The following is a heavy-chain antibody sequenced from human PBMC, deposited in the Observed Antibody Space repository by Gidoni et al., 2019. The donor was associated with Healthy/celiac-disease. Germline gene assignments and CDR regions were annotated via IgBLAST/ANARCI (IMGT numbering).Heavy chain of an antibody. CDR2: ISGSGGST. J-gene: IGHJ6*02. CDR3: AKCSGGSCYWAYGMDV. D-gene: IGHD2-15*01. V-gene: IGHV3-23*01. CDR1: GFTFSSYA. Sequence: EVQLLESGGGLVQPGGSLRLSCAASGFTFSSYAMSWVRQAPGKGLEWVSAISGSGGSTYYADSVKGRFTISRDNSKNTLYLQMNSLRSEDTAVYYCAKCSGGSCYWAYGMDVWGRGTTVTVSS.